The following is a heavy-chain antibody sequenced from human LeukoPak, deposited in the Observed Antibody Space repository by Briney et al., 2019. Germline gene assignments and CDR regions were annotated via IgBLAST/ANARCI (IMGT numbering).Heavy chain of an antibody. CDR2: INSDGSAT. V-gene: IGHV3-74*01. Sequence: GGSLRLSCAASGFTFSSYWMPWVRQAPGKGLVWVSRINSDGSATIHADSVKGRFTISRDNAKNTLYLQMNSLRVEDTAVYYCARESTADFDYWGQGTLVTVSS. D-gene: IGHD2-21*02. CDR3: ARESTADFDY. J-gene: IGHJ4*02. CDR1: GFTFSSYW.